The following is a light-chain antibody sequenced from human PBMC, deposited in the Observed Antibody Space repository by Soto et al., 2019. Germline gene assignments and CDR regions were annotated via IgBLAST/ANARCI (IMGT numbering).Light chain of an antibody. Sequence: QSVLTQPPSVSGAPGQRVTISCTGSSSNIGAGYDVHWYQQLPGTAPKLLIYGNNNRPSGVPDRLSGSKTGTSASLAITGLQAEDEADYYCQSYDSSLIYVFGTGTKVTVL. V-gene: IGLV1-40*01. CDR2: GNN. J-gene: IGLJ1*01. CDR3: QSYDSSLIYV. CDR1: SSNIGAGYD.